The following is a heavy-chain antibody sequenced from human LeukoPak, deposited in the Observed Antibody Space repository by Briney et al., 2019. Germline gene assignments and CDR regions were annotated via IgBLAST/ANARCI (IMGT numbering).Heavy chain of an antibody. CDR3: AKDLGGSGSPFDY. CDR1: GFTFSSYS. V-gene: IGHV3-23*01. J-gene: IGHJ4*02. Sequence: PGGSLRLSCAASGFTFSSYSMNWVRQAPGKGLEWVSGISGSGGSTVYADSVKGRFAISRDNSKNTLFLQMNSLRAEDTAVYYCAKDLGGSGSPFDYWGQGTLVTVSS. D-gene: IGHD3-10*01. CDR2: ISGSGGST.